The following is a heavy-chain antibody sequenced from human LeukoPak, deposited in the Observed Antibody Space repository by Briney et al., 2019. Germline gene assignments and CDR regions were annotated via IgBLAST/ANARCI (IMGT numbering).Heavy chain of an antibody. V-gene: IGHV4-39*01. Sequence: SETLSLTCTVSGGSISSSSYYWGWIRQPPGRGRKGMGSIYYSGSTYYNPSLKSRVTIPVDPSKNQFSLKLSSVTAADTAVYYCARHMKWLRFIDYWGKGTLVTVSS. CDR2: IYYSGST. CDR1: GGSISSSSYY. D-gene: IGHD5-12*01. J-gene: IGHJ4*02. CDR3: ARHMKWLRFIDY.